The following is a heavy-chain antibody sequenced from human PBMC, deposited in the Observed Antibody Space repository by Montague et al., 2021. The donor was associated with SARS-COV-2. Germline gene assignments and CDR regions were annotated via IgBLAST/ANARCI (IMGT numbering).Heavy chain of an antibody. CDR1: GFNFNYYT. CDR3: ARGGMLFIATITRGFDH. V-gene: IGHV3-30*14. D-gene: IGHD5-24*01. Sequence: SLRLSCATSGFNFNYYTMHWVRQAPGKGLEWVGVISYEGSKQFYADSVQGRFTISRDSSRGTMFLQMNSLRPEDTAMYYCARGGMLFIATITRGFDHWGQGTRVTVPP. CDR2: ISYEGSKQ. J-gene: IGHJ4*02.